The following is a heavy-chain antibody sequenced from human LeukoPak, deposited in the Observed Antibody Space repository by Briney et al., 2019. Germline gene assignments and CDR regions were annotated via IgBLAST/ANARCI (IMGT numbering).Heavy chain of an antibody. Sequence: GGSLGLSCAASGFTFSSYAMHWVRQAPGKGLEWVAVISYDGSNKYYADSVRGRFTISRDNSKNTLYLQMNSLRAADTAVYYCAKDRPHPRNEPTNFDYWGQGTLVTVSS. CDR1: GFTFSSYA. CDR3: AKDRPHPRNEPTNFDY. D-gene: IGHD1-1*01. V-gene: IGHV3-30-3*01. J-gene: IGHJ4*02. CDR2: ISYDGSNK.